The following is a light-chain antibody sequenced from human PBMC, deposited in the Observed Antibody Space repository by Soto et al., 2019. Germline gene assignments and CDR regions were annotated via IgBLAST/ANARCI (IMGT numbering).Light chain of an antibody. CDR3: QQRSQD. V-gene: IGKV3D-20*02. CDR1: QIISSTY. J-gene: IGKJ4*01. CDR2: GAS. Sequence: DIVLTQSPGTLSLSPGERATLSCRASQIISSTYLGWYQQKPGQAPRLLIYGASSRATGIPDRFSGSGSGTDFTLTISRLEPEDFAVYYCQQRSQDFGGGTKVEIK.